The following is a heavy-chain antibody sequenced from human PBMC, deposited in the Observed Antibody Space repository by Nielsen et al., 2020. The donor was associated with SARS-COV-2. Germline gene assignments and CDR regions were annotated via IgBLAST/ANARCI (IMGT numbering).Heavy chain of an antibody. CDR3: ARGPWRNTMVRGELDP. Sequence: GGSLRLSCAASGFTFSSYEMNWVRQAPGKGLEWVSYISSSGSTIYYADSVKGRFTISRDNSKNTLYLQMNSLRAEDTAVYYCARGPWRNTMVRGELDPWGQGTLVTVSS. V-gene: IGHV3-48*03. CDR1: GFTFSSYE. J-gene: IGHJ5*02. D-gene: IGHD3-10*01. CDR2: ISSSGSTI.